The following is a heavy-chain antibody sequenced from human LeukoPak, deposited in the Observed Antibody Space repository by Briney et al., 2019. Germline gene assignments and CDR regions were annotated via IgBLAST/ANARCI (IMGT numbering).Heavy chain of an antibody. CDR1: GGAISSYY. V-gene: IGHV4-59*01. CDR2: FYYSGGT. Sequence: PSETLSLTCTVSGGAISSYYWSWIRLPPGKGLEWIGYFYYSGGTKYNPSLKSRVTISVDTSKNQFSLKLSSVTAADTAVYYCARAIRFRNYYMDVWGKGTTVTVSS. D-gene: IGHD3-3*01. CDR3: ARAIRFRNYYMDV. J-gene: IGHJ6*03.